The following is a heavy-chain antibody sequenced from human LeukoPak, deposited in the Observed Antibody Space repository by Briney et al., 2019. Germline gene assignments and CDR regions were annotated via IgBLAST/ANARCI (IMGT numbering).Heavy chain of an antibody. CDR1: GGSISSSRYY. Sequence: PSETLSLTCTASGGSISSSRYYWGWIRQPPGKGLEWIGRIYYSGSTDYNPSLKSRVTIAVDTSKNQFSLKLTSVTAADTAVYYCARLADYWGQGTLVTVSS. J-gene: IGHJ4*02. V-gene: IGHV4-39*01. CDR2: IYYSGST. CDR3: ARLADY.